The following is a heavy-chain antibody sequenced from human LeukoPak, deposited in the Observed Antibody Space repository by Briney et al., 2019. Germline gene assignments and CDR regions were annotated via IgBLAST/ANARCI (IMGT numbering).Heavy chain of an antibody. CDR3: ARLWLLNLDK. CDR2: MYHSGST. D-gene: IGHD6-19*01. J-gene: IGHJ4*02. CDR1: GGPFSGYY. Sequence: PSETLSLTCAVYGGPFSGYYWSWLRQPPGKGLEWLGDMYHSGSTKYNPSLKSRDTISVEKSKNQFSLKRTSVTPAATAVYLVARLWLLNLDKWGQGTLVTVSS. V-gene: IGHV4-34*03.